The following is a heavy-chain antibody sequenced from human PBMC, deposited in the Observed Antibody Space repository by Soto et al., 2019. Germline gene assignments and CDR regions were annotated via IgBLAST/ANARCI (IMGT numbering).Heavy chain of an antibody. CDR3: ARDSYGGYDHDAFDI. D-gene: IGHD5-12*01. CDR2: IIPIFGTA. V-gene: IGHV1-69*06. Sequence: QVQLVQSGAEVKKPGSSVKVSCKASGGTFSSYAISWVRQAPGQGLEWKGGIIPIFGTANYAQQFQGRVTITADKSTSTAYMELSSLRSEDTAVYYCARDSYGGYDHDAFDIWGQGTMVTVSS. CDR1: GGTFSSYA. J-gene: IGHJ3*02.